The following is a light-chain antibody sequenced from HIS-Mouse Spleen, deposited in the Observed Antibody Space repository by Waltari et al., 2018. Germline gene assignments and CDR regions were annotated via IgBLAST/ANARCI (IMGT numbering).Light chain of an antibody. V-gene: IGLV1-47*01. CDR1: SSNIGSNY. Sequence: QSVLTQPPSASGTPGQRVTISCSGSSSNIGSNYVYCYQPLPGTAPKLLIYRNKQRPSGVPDRFSGSKSGTSASLAISGLRSEDEADYYCAAWDDSLSGPVFGGGTKLTVL. CDR3: AAWDDSLSGPV. CDR2: RNK. J-gene: IGLJ3*02.